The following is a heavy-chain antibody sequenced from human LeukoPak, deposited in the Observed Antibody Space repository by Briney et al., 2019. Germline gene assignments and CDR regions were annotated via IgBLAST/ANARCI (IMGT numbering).Heavy chain of an antibody. J-gene: IGHJ5*02. CDR3: ARDSGYDSGGFYYGGFDP. Sequence: SETLSLTCTVSGGSISSGGYYWSWIRQHPGKGLEWIGYIYYSGSTYYNPSLKGRVTISVDTSKNQFSLKLSSVTAADTAGYYCARDSGYDSGGFYYGGFDPWGQGILVTVSS. D-gene: IGHD3-22*01. CDR2: IYYSGST. CDR1: GGSISSGGYY. V-gene: IGHV4-31*03.